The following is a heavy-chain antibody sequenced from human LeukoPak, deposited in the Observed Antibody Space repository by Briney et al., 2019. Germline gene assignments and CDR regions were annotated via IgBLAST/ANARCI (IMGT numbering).Heavy chain of an antibody. D-gene: IGHD4-17*01. CDR2: INAGNGNT. CDR1: GYTFTSYA. CDR3: ARDRGYGDYYAFDY. J-gene: IGHJ4*02. V-gene: IGHV1-3*01. Sequence: ASVKVSCKASGYTFTSYAMHWVRQAPGQRLEWMGWINAGNGNTEYSQKFQGRVTITRDTSASTAYMELSSLRSEDTAVYYCARDRGYGDYYAFDYWGQGTLVTVSS.